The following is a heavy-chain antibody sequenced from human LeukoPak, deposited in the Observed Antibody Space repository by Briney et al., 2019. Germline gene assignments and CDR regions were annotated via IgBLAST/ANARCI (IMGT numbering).Heavy chain of an antibody. CDR1: GFTFSSYA. V-gene: IGHV3-64*01. CDR3: ARRGSYYGDSMDY. D-gene: IGHD1-26*01. Sequence: GGSLRLSCAASGFTFSSYAMHWVRQGPGKGLEYVSGISSNGGSTYYANSVKGRFTISRDNSKNTLYLQMGSLRAEDMAVYYCARRGSYYGDSMDYRGQGTLVTVSS. CDR2: ISSNGGST. J-gene: IGHJ4*02.